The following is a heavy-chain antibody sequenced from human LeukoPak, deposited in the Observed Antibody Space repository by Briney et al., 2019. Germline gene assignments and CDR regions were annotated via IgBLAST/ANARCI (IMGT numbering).Heavy chain of an antibody. V-gene: IGHV3-30*04. CDR2: ISYDGSNK. CDR1: GFTFSSYA. J-gene: IGHJ6*04. CDR3: ARTLGYCSSTSCGPYGMDV. Sequence: GGSLRLSCAASGFTFSSYAMHWVRQAPGRGLEWVAAISYDGSNKYYADSVKGRFTISRDNSKNTLYLQMNSLRAEDTAVYYCARTLGYCSSTSCGPYGMDVWGKGTTVTVSS. D-gene: IGHD2-2*01.